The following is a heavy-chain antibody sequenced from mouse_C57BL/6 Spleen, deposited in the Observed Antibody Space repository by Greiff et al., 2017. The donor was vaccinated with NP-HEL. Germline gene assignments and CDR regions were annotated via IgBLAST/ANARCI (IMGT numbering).Heavy chain of an antibody. Sequence: EVNLVESEGGLVQPGSSMKLSCTASGFTFSDYYMAWVRQVPEKGLEWVANINYDGSSTYYLDSLKSRFIISRDNAKNILYLQMSSLKSEDTATYYCARPDYYGSSWYFDVWGTGTTVTVSS. CDR3: ARPDYYGSSWYFDV. J-gene: IGHJ1*03. CDR2: INYDGSST. D-gene: IGHD1-1*01. CDR1: GFTFSDYY. V-gene: IGHV5-16*01.